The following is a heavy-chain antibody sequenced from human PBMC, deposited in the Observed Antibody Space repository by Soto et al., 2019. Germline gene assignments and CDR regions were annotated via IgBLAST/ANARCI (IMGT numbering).Heavy chain of an antibody. CDR1: GGTFSSYA. D-gene: IGHD3-22*01. CDR3: ARGYFDSSGYYYAYYPFDY. V-gene: IGHV1-69*13. J-gene: IGHJ4*02. Sequence: SVKVSCKASGGTFSSYAISWVRQAPGQGLEWMGGIIPIFGTANYAQKFQGRVTITADESTSTAYMELSSLRSEDTAVYYCARGYFDSSGYYYAYYPFDYWGQGTLVTVSS. CDR2: IIPIFGTA.